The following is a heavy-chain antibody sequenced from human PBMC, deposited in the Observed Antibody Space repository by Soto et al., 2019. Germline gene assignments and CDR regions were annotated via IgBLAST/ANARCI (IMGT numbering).Heavy chain of an antibody. V-gene: IGHV3-7*01. J-gene: IGHJ5*02. CDR3: AREIGYKGGPEKT. Sequence: GGSLRLSCAASGFTFSSYWMSWVRQAPGKGLEWVANIKQDGSEKYYVDSVKGRFTISGDNAKTSLYLQMNSLRAEDTAVYYCAREIGYKGGPEKTWGQGTLVTVSS. D-gene: IGHD5-12*01. CDR1: GFTFSSYW. CDR2: IKQDGSEK.